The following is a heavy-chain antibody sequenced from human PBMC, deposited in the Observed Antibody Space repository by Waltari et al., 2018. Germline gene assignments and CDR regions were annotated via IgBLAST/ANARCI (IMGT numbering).Heavy chain of an antibody. CDR3: AKNQKVGATTWGVDY. CDR1: GFTFSSYG. CDR2: IRYDGSNK. V-gene: IGHV3-30*02. Sequence: QVQLVESGGGVVQPGGSLRLSCAASGFTFSSYGMHWVRQAPGKGLEWVAFIRYDGSNKYYADSVKGRFTISRDNSKNTLYLQMNSLRAEDTAVYYCAKNQKVGATTWGVDYWGQGTLVTVSS. D-gene: IGHD1-26*01. J-gene: IGHJ4*02.